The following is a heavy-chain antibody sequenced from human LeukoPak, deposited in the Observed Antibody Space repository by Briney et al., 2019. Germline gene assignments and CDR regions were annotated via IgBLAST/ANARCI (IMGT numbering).Heavy chain of an antibody. D-gene: IGHD6-13*01. CDR3: ARVGSSWYFNYYYYMDV. J-gene: IGHJ6*03. CDR1: GFTFSSYW. V-gene: IGHV3-7*01. CDR2: IKQDGSEK. Sequence: GGSLRLSCAASGFTFSSYWISWVRQAPGKGLEWVANIKQDGSEKYYVDSVKGRFTISRDNAKNSLYLQMNSLRAEDTAVYYCARVGSSWYFNYYYYMDVWGQGALVTVSS.